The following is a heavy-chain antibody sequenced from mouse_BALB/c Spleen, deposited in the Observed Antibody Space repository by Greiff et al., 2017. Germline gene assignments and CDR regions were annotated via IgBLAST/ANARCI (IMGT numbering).Heavy chain of an antibody. Sequence: EVKLMESGGGLVQPGGSLKLSCAASGFTFSSYTMSWVRQTPEKRLEWVAYISNGGGSTYYPDTVKGRFTISRDNAKNTLYLQMSSLKSEDTAMYYCARHYYGNYAMDYWGQGTSVTVSS. CDR3: ARHYYGNYAMDY. J-gene: IGHJ4*01. CDR1: GFTFSSYT. CDR2: ISNGGGST. V-gene: IGHV5-12-2*01. D-gene: IGHD1-1*01.